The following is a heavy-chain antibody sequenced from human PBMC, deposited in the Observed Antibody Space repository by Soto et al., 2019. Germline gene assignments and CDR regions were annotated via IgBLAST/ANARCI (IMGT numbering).Heavy chain of an antibody. CDR1: GFTFSSYA. D-gene: IGHD2-15*01. J-gene: IGHJ6*02. V-gene: IGHV3-30-3*01. CDR3: AREMSVAVVVYYYYGMDV. CDR2: ISYDGSNK. Sequence: VQLVESGGGVVQPGRSLRLSCAASGFTFSSYAMHWVRQAPGKGLEWVAVISYDGSNKYYADSVKGRFTISRDNSKNTLYLQMNSLRAEDTAVYYCAREMSVAVVVYYYYGMDVWGQGTTVTVSS.